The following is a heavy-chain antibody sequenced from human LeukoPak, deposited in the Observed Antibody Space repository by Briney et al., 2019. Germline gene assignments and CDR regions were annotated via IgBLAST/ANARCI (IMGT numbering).Heavy chain of an antibody. CDR3: ARLNDDSSGYRPLEY. V-gene: IGHV1-8*01. J-gene: IGHJ4*02. CDR1: GYTFISYD. CDR2: MNPNSGNT. Sequence: ASVKVSCKASGYTFISYDINWVRQATGQGLEWMGWMNPNSGNTGYAQKFQRRVTMTRNTSISTAYMELSSLRSEDTAVYYCARLNDDSSGYRPLEYWGQGTLVTVSS. D-gene: IGHD3-22*01.